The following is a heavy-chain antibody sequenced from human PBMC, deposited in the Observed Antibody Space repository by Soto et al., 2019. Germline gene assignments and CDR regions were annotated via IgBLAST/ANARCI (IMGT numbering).Heavy chain of an antibody. V-gene: IGHV1-69*01. D-gene: IGHD3-22*01. J-gene: IGHJ4*02. CDR1: GGTFSRYA. CDR3: ARGWGYDTSDYYYAY. CDR2: ITPIFGTA. Sequence: QVQLIQSGAEVKKPGSSVKVSCKAYGGTFSRYAISWVRQAPGQGLEWMGGITPIFGTANYAQKFQGRVAITADESTRTSYMELRSLRPGDTAVYYCARGWGYDTSDYYYAYWGQGTLITVSS.